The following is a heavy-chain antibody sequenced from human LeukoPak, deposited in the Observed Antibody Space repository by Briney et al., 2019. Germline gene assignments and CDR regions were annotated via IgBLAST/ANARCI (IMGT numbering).Heavy chain of an antibody. CDR2: INPNSGGT. V-gene: IGHV1-2*02. J-gene: IGHJ4*02. Sequence: ASVKVSCKASGYTFTGYYMHWVRQAPGQGLEWMGLINPNSGGTNYAQKFQGRVTMTRDTSISTAYMELSRLRSDDTAVYYCARTLAYCGGDCSFDYWGQGTLVTVSS. CDR3: ARTLAYCGGDCSFDY. CDR1: GYTFTGYY. D-gene: IGHD2-21*02.